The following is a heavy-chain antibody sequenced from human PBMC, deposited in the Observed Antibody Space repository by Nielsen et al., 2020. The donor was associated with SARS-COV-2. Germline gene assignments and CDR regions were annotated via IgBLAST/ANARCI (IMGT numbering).Heavy chain of an antibody. J-gene: IGHJ4*02. CDR1: GFTFSNFA. CDR2: ISSSSRYT. D-gene: IGHD3-10*01. Sequence: GGSLRLSCAASGFTFSNFAMNWVRQAPGKGLEWVSYISSSSRYTNYAESVKGRFTISRDNAKKSVYLQMNSLRAEDTAVYYCARNNYYASGTYYNSGDYWGQGTLVTVSS. V-gene: IGHV3-11*03. CDR3: ARNNYYASGTYYNSGDY.